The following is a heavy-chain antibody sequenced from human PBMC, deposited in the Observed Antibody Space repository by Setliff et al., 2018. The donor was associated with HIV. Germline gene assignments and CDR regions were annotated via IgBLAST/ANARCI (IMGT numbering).Heavy chain of an antibody. D-gene: IGHD3-22*01. CDR2: IIPISGTA. CDR3: ARSGYYDSSGEPSYFDY. CDR1: GGTFSSYA. Sequence: GASVKVSCKASGGTFSSYAISWVRQAPGQGLEWMGGIIPISGTANYAQKFQGRVTITTDESTSTAYMELRSMRSDDTAVYYCARSGYYDSSGEPSYFDYWGQGTLVTVSS. J-gene: IGHJ4*02. V-gene: IGHV1-69*05.